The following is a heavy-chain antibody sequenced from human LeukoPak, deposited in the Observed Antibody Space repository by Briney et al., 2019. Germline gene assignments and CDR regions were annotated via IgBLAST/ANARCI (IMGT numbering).Heavy chain of an antibody. Sequence: PGGSLRLSCAASGFSFSNYAMNWVRQAPGKGLEWVSYIGSGGSTMYYADSVRGRFTISRDDAKNSLYLHMNSLRAEDTAVYYCARSSGGYYLYYFDSWGQGTPVTVSS. D-gene: IGHD3-22*01. CDR2: IGSGGSTM. CDR3: ARSSGGYYLYYFDS. J-gene: IGHJ4*02. V-gene: IGHV3-48*04. CDR1: GFSFSNYA.